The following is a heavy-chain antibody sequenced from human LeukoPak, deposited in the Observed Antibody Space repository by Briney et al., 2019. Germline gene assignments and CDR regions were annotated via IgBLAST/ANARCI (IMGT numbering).Heavy chain of an antibody. CDR1: GGSISSYY. V-gene: IGHV4-59*08. Sequence: SETLSLTCTVSGGSISSYYWSWIRQPPGKGLEWIGYIYYSGSTNYNPSLKSRVTISVDTSRNQFSLKLSSVTAADTAVYYCARVAAAEDYWGQGTLVTVSS. D-gene: IGHD6-13*01. J-gene: IGHJ4*02. CDR2: IYYSGST. CDR3: ARVAAAEDY.